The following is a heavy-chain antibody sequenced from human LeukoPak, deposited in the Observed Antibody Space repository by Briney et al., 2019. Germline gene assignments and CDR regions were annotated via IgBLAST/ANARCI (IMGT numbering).Heavy chain of an antibody. V-gene: IGHV4-59*13. CDR2: IYYSGST. J-gene: IGHJ6*03. D-gene: IGHD1-7*01. CDR1: GGSISSYY. CDR3: ARVLELQGRWGRAV. Sequence: SETLSLTCTVSGGSISSYYWSWIRQPPGKGLEWIGYIYYSGSTNYNPSLKSRVTISVDTSKNQFSLKLSSVTAADTAVYYCARVLELQGRWGRAVGGKGPRVPVSS.